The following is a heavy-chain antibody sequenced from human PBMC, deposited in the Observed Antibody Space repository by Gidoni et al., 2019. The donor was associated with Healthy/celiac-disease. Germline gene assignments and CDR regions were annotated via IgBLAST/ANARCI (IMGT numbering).Heavy chain of an antibody. D-gene: IGHD3-22*01. Sequence: EVQLVESGGGLVQPGRSLRLSCAASGFTLHDYAMHWVRHTPGKGLEWVSGISWNSGSIGYADSVKGRFTISRDNAKNSLYLQMNSLRAEDTALYYCAKDMSPYYYDSSGYYYGDYYGMDVWGQGTTVTVSS. CDR2: ISWNSGSI. CDR3: AKDMSPYYYDSSGYYYGDYYGMDV. V-gene: IGHV3-9*01. CDR1: GFTLHDYA. J-gene: IGHJ6*02.